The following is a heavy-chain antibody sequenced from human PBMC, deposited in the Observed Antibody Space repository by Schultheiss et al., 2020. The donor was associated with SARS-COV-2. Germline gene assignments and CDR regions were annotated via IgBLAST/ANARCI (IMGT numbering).Heavy chain of an antibody. J-gene: IGHJ4*02. V-gene: IGHV4-39*01. Sequence: SQTLSLTCTVSGGSISSSSYYWGWIRQPPGKGLEWIGRIYSSGSTNYNPSLKSRVTISVDTSKNQFSLKLSSVTAADTAVYYCARHGLGYPYYFDYWGQGTLVTVSS. D-gene: IGHD3/OR15-3a*01. CDR2: IYSSGST. CDR3: ARHGLGYPYYFDY. CDR1: GGSISSSSYY.